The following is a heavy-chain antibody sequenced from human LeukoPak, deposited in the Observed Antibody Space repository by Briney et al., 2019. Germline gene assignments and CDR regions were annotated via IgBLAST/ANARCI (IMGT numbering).Heavy chain of an antibody. CDR1: GYSFTINW. CDR2: TYPGDSNT. Sequence: GESLKISCQGSGYSFTINWIGWVRQMPGKGLEWMGITYPGDSNTRYSPSFQGQVTISADKSTSSAYLQWSSLKASDTAMYYCARVYSAPGVWGQGTMVTVSS. CDR3: ARVYSAPGV. V-gene: IGHV5-51*01. D-gene: IGHD2-15*01. J-gene: IGHJ3*01.